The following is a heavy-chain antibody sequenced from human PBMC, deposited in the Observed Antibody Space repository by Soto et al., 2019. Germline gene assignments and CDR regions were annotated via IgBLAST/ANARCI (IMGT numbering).Heavy chain of an antibody. J-gene: IGHJ4*02. D-gene: IGHD1-7*01. CDR1: GFTFSDYY. V-gene: IGHV3-72*01. CDR3: ARSIPGTTSFDS. CDR2: SRDKGNSYST. Sequence: EVHLVESGGGLVQPGGSLRLSCAGSGFTFSDYYIDWVRQAPGKGLEWVGRSRDKGNSYSTDYAASVKGRFTVSRDTSKNSLYLQMNSLKADDTALYYCARSIPGTTSFDSGGQGTLVTVSS.